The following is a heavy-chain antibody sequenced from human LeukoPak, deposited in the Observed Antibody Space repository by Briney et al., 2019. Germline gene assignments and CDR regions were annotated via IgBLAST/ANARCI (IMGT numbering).Heavy chain of an antibody. J-gene: IGHJ3*02. CDR1: AFIFSSYA. D-gene: IGHD1-26*01. Sequence: TGGSLRLSCAASAFIFSSYAMHWVRQAPGKGLEYVSAITNNGGITYYANSVRGRFTVSRDNSKNTLYLQMGSLRPEDMAVYYCARVGATAETANAFDIWGQGTMVTVSS. CDR2: ITNNGGIT. V-gene: IGHV3-64*01. CDR3: ARVGATAETANAFDI.